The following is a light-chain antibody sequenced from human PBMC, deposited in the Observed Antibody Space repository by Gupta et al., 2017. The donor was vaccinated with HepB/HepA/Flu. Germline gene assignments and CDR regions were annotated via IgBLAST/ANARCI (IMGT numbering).Light chain of an antibody. CDR3: QHLNGYPMT. CDR1: ECLNNW. V-gene: IGKV1-5*03. J-gene: IGKJ4*01. CDR2: KAS. Sequence: QMPHPPPTRPSPVGDRVTITCRASECLNNWLAWYHQKPGKAPKLLIHKASALQSGVPSRFSGSGSGTEFTLTISSLQPDDLAIYYCQHLNGYPMTFGGGTKVEIK.